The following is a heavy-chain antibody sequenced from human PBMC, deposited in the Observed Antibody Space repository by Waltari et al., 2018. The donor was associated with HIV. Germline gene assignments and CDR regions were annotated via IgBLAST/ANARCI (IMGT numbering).Heavy chain of an antibody. D-gene: IGHD3-10*01. Sequence: QLVESGGGLVQPGGSLSLSCAASTFTFTSSWLHWVRQAPGKGLVCVSRINSDGSSTSYADSVKGRFTISRDNAKNTLYLQMNSLKVEDTAVYYCARAYYDSGSNWFDPWGQGTLVTVSS. CDR2: INSDGSST. V-gene: IGHV3-74*01. CDR1: TFTFTSSW. CDR3: ARAYYDSGSNWFDP. J-gene: IGHJ5*02.